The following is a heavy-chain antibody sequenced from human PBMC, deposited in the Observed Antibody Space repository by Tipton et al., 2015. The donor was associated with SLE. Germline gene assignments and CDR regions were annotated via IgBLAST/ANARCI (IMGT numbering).Heavy chain of an antibody. CDR1: GSSVTNNY. CDR3: ARAPTISVAGTTDPFGMDV. Sequence: VQLVQSGGGLTQPGGSLRLSCAASGSSVTNNYMSWVRQAPGKGLVWVSRLSTDGSVTTYADSVKGRLTISRDNAKNTLYLQMRSLRVEDTGIYYCARAPTISVAGTTDPFGMDVWGPGTRVTVSS. D-gene: IGHD6-19*01. J-gene: IGHJ6*02. V-gene: IGHV3-74*02. CDR2: LSTDGSVT.